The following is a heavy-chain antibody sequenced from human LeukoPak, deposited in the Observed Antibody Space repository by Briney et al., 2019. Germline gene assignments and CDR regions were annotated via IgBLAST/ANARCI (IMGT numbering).Heavy chain of an antibody. CDR1: GFTFSSYS. V-gene: IGHV3-21*01. Sequence: GGSLRLSCAASGFTFSSYSMNWVRQAPGKGLEWVSSISSSSSYIYYADSVNGRFTISRDNAKNSLYLQMNRLRAEDTAVYYCASLMAYSSGDYWGQGTLVTVSS. D-gene: IGHD6-19*01. CDR3: ASLMAYSSGDY. J-gene: IGHJ4*02. CDR2: ISSSSSYI.